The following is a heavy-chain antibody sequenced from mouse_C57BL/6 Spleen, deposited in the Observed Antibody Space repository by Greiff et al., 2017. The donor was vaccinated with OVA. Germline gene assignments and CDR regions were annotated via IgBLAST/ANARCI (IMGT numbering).Heavy chain of an antibody. CDR3: ARWLLRLYAMDY. D-gene: IGHD2-3*01. Sequence: QVQLQQPGTELVKPGASVKLSCKASGYTFTSYWMHWVKQRPGQGLEWIGNINPSNGGTNYNEQFKSKATLTVDKSSSTAYMQLSSLTSEDSAVYYCARWLLRLYAMDYWGQGTSVTVSS. J-gene: IGHJ4*01. CDR2: INPSNGGT. V-gene: IGHV1-53*01. CDR1: GYTFTSYW.